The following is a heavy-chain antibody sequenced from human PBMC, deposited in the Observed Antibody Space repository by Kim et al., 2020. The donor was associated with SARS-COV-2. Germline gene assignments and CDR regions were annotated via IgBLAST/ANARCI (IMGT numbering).Heavy chain of an antibody. V-gene: IGHV1-46*01. D-gene: IGHD2-2*01. Sequence: ASVKVSCKASGYTFTSYFMHWVRQAPGQGLEWMGIINPSGSSTTYAQKFQGRVTMTRDTSTSIVYMEVSTLTSEDTAVYYCAGGPQERYCSSTSCYGIDYWGQGTLVTVSS. J-gene: IGHJ4*02. CDR2: INPSGSST. CDR3: AGGPQERYCSSTSCYGIDY. CDR1: GYTFTSYF.